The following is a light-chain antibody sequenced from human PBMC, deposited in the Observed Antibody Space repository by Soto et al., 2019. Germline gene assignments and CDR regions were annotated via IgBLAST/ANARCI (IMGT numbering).Light chain of an antibody. CDR1: KVGSKS. CDR3: QVWDGSTHHLV. CDR2: YDV. J-gene: IGLJ3*02. Sequence: SYELTKPPSVSVAPGRTAIITCGGSKVGSKSVHWYQQKPGQAPVLVIYYDVDRPSGIPERFSGSNSGDTATLTIASVEAGDEADYYCQVWDGSTHHLVFGGGTQLTVL. V-gene: IGLV3-21*04.